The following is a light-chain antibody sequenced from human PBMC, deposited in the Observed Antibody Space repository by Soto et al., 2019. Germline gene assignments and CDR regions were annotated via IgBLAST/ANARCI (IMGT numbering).Light chain of an antibody. CDR2: DVS. Sequence: QSALTQPRSVSGSPGQSVTISCTGNSSDVGGYNYVSWYQQHPGKAPKLMIYDVSKRPSGVPDRFSGSKSGNTASLTISGLQAEDEADYYCCSYAGSYTWVFAGGTKLTVL. J-gene: IGLJ2*01. V-gene: IGLV2-11*01. CDR3: CSYAGSYTWV. CDR1: SSDVGGYNY.